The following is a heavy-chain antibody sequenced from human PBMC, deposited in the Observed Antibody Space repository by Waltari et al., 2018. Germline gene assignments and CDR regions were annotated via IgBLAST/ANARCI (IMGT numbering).Heavy chain of an antibody. CDR2: IYYSGST. J-gene: IGHJ3*02. Sequence: QVQLQESGPGLVKPSETLSLTCTVSGGSISSHYWSWIRQPPGKGLEWIGYIYYSGSTNYNPSLKSRVTISVDTSKNQFSLKLSSVTAADTAVYYCASTIPAFMVQGVLDAFDIWGQGTMVTVSS. D-gene: IGHD3-10*01. V-gene: IGHV4-59*11. CDR3: ASTIPAFMVQGVLDAFDI. CDR1: GGSISSHY.